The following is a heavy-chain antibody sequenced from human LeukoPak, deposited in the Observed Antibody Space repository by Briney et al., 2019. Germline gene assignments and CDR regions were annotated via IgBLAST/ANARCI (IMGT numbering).Heavy chain of an antibody. CDR3: GRVVVRTTRQYSFIDP. V-gene: IGHV4-4*07. D-gene: IGHD3-10*01. CDR1: GTSNNTYY. Sequence: PSETLSLTCTVSGTSNNTYYWTWIRQPAGKGLEWIGRIYTSGVTNTNPSLKSQVAMSVDSSKNQFSLRLTSVTAADTAVYFCGRVVVRTTRQYSFIDPWGQGILVTVSS. J-gene: IGHJ5*02. CDR2: IYTSGVT.